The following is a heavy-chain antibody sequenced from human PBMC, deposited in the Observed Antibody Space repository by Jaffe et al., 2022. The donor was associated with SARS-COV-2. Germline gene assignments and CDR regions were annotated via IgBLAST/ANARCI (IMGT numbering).Heavy chain of an antibody. V-gene: IGHV4-34*01. D-gene: IGHD3-10*01. J-gene: IGHJ6*03. CDR1: GESFSGYY. Sequence: QVQLQQWGAGLLKPSETLSLTCAVYGESFSGYYWSWIRQPPGKGLEWIGEINHSGSTNYNPSLKSRVTISVDTSKNQFSLKLSSVTAADTAVYYCARVVATMVRRLINKYYYYYMDVWGKGTTVTVSS. CDR3: ARVVATMVRRLINKYYYYYMDV. CDR2: INHSGST.